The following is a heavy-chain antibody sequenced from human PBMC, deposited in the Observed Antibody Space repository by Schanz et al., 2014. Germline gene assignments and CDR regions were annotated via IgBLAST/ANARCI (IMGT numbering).Heavy chain of an antibody. J-gene: IGHJ4*02. V-gene: IGHV1-69*09. CDR1: GGTFNSYT. Sequence: QVQLVQSGAEVKKPGSSMKVSCKASGGTFNSYTINWVRQAPGQGLEWMGRIIPILGIANYAQKSQGRVTITADRSTFTAYMDVSSLRSEDTAVYYCASSGAGYSSSWDFDYWGQGTLVTVSS. CDR2: IIPILGIA. D-gene: IGHD6-13*01. CDR3: ASSGAGYSSSWDFDY.